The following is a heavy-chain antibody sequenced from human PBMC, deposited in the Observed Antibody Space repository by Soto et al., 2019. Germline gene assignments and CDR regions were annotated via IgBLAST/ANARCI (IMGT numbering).Heavy chain of an antibody. CDR3: ARDLKVAASNSYFYYGMDV. CDR1: GFTFSNYT. V-gene: IGHV3-21*01. J-gene: IGHJ6*02. CDR2: ISRSSTNI. Sequence: EVQLVESVGGLVKPGGSLRLSCAASGFTFSNYTMERVRQAPGKGLDWLSSISRSSTNIFYADSVKGRFTVSRDNANNVLYLQINSLSAEDTAIYYCARDLKVAASNSYFYYGMDVWGQGTTVTVSS. D-gene: IGHD6-19*01.